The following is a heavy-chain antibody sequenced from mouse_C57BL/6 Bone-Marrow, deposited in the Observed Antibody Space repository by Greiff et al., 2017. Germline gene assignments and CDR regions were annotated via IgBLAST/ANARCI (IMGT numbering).Heavy chain of an antibody. CDR2: INPSSGYT. CDR3: ARRNFFAY. V-gene: IGHV1-4*01. CDR1: GYTFTSYT. J-gene: IGHJ3*01. Sequence: VQLQQSGAELARPGASVKMSCKASGYTFTSYTMHWVKQRPGQGLEWIGYINPSSGYTKYNQKFKDKATLTADKSSSTAYMELRSLTSEDSAVYFCARRNFFAYWGQGTLVTVSA.